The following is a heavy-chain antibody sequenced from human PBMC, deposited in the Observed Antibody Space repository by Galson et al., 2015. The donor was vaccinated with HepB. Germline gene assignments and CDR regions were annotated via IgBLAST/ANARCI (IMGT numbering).Heavy chain of an antibody. J-gene: IGHJ3*02. CDR1: EFTFSSYE. D-gene: IGHD3-22*01. CDR2: ISYDGNIQ. Sequence: SLRLSCAASEFTFSSYEMRWVRQAPGKGLEWVAVISYDGNIQYYADSVKGRFTISRDNSKNILNLQMSSLRADDTAVYYCARDWETSGYVMGAFDIWGQGTMVTVSS. V-gene: IGHV3-30-3*01. CDR3: ARDWETSGYVMGAFDI.